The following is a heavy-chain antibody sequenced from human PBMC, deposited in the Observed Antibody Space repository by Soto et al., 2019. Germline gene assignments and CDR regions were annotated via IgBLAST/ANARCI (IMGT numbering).Heavy chain of an antibody. Sequence: QVTLKESGHVLVKPTETLTLTCTVSGFSLTNNKMGVRWIRHPPGKALEWLANIFSSYEKSYSTSLKCRGTNSPDTANSKVVMKVSSLDPVDTATYYCARMSGVSPYYYAMDLWGQGTTATVSS. CDR2: IFSSYEK. D-gene: IGHD2-8*01. CDR3: ARMSGVSPYYYAMDL. CDR1: GFSLTNNKMG. V-gene: IGHV2-26*01. J-gene: IGHJ6*02.